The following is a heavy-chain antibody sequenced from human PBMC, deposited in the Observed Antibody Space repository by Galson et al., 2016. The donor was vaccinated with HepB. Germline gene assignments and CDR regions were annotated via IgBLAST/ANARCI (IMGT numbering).Heavy chain of an antibody. D-gene: IGHD4-17*01. Sequence: SVKVSCKASGYTFTSCGVNWVRQAPGQGLEWMGWISAYNGNTNYAPKLQGRVSMTTDTSTSTAYMELRSLRSDDTALYYCARARVGDYDTFDLWGQGTMVTVPS. CDR2: ISAYNGNT. J-gene: IGHJ3*01. V-gene: IGHV1-18*01. CDR1: GYTFTSCG. CDR3: ARARVGDYDTFDL.